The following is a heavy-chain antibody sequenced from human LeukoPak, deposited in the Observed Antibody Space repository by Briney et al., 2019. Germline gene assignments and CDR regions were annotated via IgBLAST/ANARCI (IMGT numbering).Heavy chain of an antibody. CDR3: ARESQGSTSCPLDY. D-gene: IGHD2-2*01. Sequence: PGGSLRLSCAASGFTFSNYAMSWVRQAPGKGREWVSALSGSGGSTYYADSVKGRFTISRDNSKNTLYLQMNSLRAEDTAVYYCARESQGSTSCPLDYWGQGTLVTVSS. V-gene: IGHV3-23*01. CDR1: GFTFSNYA. CDR2: LSGSGGST. J-gene: IGHJ4*02.